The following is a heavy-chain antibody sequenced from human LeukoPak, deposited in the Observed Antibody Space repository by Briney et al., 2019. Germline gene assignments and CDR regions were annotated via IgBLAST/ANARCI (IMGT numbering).Heavy chain of an antibody. CDR1: GYTFISHG. Sequence: GASLKVSCKASGYTFISHGISWVRQAPGQGLEWMGWISGSSSNTNYAQRLQGRVTMTTDTSTTTAYMELRSLRSDDTAVYYCARATGTWGHDGFDIWGQGTMVTVSS. D-gene: IGHD3-16*01. V-gene: IGHV1-18*01. J-gene: IGHJ3*02. CDR3: ARATGTWGHDGFDI. CDR2: ISGSSSNT.